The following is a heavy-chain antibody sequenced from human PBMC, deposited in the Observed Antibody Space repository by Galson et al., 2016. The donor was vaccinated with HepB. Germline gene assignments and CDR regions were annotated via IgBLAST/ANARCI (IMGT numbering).Heavy chain of an antibody. V-gene: IGHV1-2*04. Sequence: SVKVSCKASGYTFSDYYIHWVRQAPGQGLEWVGWIHTKSGGTNYAQNFQGWVTMTRDTSIRTAYMELSRLRSDDTAMYYCARDIGFGEASFDHWGQGTLVTVSS. CDR1: GYTFSDYY. D-gene: IGHD3-10*01. CDR3: ARDIGFGEASFDH. J-gene: IGHJ4*02. CDR2: IHTKSGGT.